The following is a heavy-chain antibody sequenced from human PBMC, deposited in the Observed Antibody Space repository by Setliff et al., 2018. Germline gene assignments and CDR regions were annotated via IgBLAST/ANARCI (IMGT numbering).Heavy chain of an antibody. D-gene: IGHD2-8*01. V-gene: IGHV3-49*03. CDR3: TRRISKWAADDAFDI. Sequence: PGGSLRLSCTASGFTFGDYAMSWFRQAPGKGLEWVGFIRSKTYGGTTEYAASVKGRFTISRDDSQSIAYLQVKTLKTEDTAVYYCTRRISKWAADDAFDIWGQGTMVTV. J-gene: IGHJ3*02. CDR1: GFTFGDYA. CDR2: IRSKTYGGTT.